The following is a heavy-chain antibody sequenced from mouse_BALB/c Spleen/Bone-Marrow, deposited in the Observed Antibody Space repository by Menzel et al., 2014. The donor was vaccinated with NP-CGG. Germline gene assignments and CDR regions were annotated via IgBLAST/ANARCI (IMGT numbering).Heavy chain of an antibody. Sequence: EVKVEESGGGLVQPGGSLKLSCAASGFTFNSNTMPWVRQTPEKRLEWVAYITNGGGATYYLDTVKGRFTISRDSAKNTLYLQMSSLKSEDTAMYYCARPRYPFYAMDSWGQGTSVTVSS. V-gene: IGHV5-12-2*01. CDR2: ITNGGGAT. CDR1: GFTFNSNT. D-gene: IGHD2-14*01. CDR3: ARPRYPFYAMDS. J-gene: IGHJ4*01.